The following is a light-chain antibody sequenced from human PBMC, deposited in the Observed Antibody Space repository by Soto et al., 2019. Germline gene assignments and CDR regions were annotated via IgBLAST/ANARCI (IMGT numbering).Light chain of an antibody. CDR2: DVT. J-gene: IGLJ1*01. CDR3: CSYAGSDILI. Sequence: QSALTQPRSVSGSLGQSVTISCTGTSSDVGGYKYVSWYQRHPGKAPKLILSDVTKRPSGVPDRFSGSKSGNTASLTISGLQAEDEADYDCCSYAGSDILIFGTGTKVTVL. CDR1: SSDVGGYKY. V-gene: IGLV2-11*01.